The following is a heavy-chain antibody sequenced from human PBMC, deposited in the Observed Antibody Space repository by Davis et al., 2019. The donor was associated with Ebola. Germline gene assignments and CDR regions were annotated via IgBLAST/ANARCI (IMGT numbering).Heavy chain of an antibody. J-gene: IGHJ4*02. CDR1: GGSISSSNW. V-gene: IGHV4-4*02. CDR2: IYHSGST. Sequence: PSETLSLTCAVSGGSISSSNWWSWVRQPPGKGLEWIGEIYHSGSTNYNPSLKSRVTISVDKSKNQFSLKLSSVTAADTAVYYCARDALNYYDSSGPFQWGQGTLVTVSS. CDR3: ARDALNYYDSSGPFQ. D-gene: IGHD3-22*01.